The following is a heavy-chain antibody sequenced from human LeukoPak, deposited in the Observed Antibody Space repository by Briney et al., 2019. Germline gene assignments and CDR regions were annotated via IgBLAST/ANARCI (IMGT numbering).Heavy chain of an antibody. J-gene: IGHJ4*02. Sequence: PGGSLRLSCAASGFSVSSNYMSWVRQAPGKGLEWVSVIYSVGNTYYADSVKGRFTISRDNSKNTLYLQMNSLRAEDTAVYYCARDGGDHYYKNWGQGALVTLSS. D-gene: IGHD3-10*01. V-gene: IGHV3-66*02. CDR1: GFSVSSNY. CDR3: ARDGGDHYYKN. CDR2: IYSVGNT.